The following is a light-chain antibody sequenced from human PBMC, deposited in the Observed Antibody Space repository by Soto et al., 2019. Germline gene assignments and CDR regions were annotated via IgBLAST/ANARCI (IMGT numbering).Light chain of an antibody. J-gene: IGKJ4*01. Sequence: IALTQSAATLSLSPGERATLSCRASQSVNIYLAWYQQKPGQAPRLLIYDASNRATGIPARFSGSGSGTDFTLTISSLEPEDIAVYYCQQRSNWRVTFGGGTKV. CDR3: QQRSNWRVT. CDR2: DAS. V-gene: IGKV3-11*01. CDR1: QSVNIY.